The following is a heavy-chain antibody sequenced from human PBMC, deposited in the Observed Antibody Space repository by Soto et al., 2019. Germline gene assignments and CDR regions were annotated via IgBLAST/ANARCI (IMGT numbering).Heavy chain of an antibody. V-gene: IGHV3-23*01. J-gene: IGHJ6*02. CDR3: AISTMVRGVISKFYGMDV. CDR1: GFTFSSYA. CDR2: ISGSGGST. D-gene: IGHD3-10*01. Sequence: QPGGSLRLSCAASGFTFSSYAMSWVRQAPGKGLEWVSAISGSGGSTYYADSVKGRFTISRDNSKNTLYLQMNSLRAEDTAVYYCAISTMVRGVISKFYGMDVWGQGTTVTVSS.